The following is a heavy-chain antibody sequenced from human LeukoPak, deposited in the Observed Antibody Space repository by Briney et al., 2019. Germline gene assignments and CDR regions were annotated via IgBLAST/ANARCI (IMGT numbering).Heavy chain of an antibody. CDR1: GGSFEHYF. J-gene: IGHJ4*02. V-gene: IGHV4-59*01. CDR3: ASHRRSHGSEY. Sequence: SETLSLTCTVSGGSFEHYFWSWIRQPPGKGLEWIGYVYYSGSTDYSPSFKSRLTISADTSKNQFSLKLNSVTAADTAVYYCASHRRSHGSEYWGQGTLVTVSS. CDR2: VYYSGST. D-gene: IGHD3-10*01.